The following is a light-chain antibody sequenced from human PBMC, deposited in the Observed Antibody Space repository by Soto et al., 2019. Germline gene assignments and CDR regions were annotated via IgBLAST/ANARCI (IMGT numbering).Light chain of an antibody. J-gene: IGLJ2*01. CDR2: EIS. V-gene: IGLV2-8*01. CDR3: YSYAGRTVG. Sequence: QSVLTQPPSASGSPGQSVTISCSGTSSDVGGYNYVSWYQQHPGKAPKLMIYEISKRPSGVPDRFSGSKSGNTASLTVSGLQAEDEADYYGYSYAGRTVGFGGGTKRTVL. CDR1: SSDVGGYNY.